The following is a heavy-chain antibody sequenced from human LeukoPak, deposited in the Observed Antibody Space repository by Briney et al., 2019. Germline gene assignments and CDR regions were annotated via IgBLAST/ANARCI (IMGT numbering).Heavy chain of an antibody. J-gene: IGHJ4*02. D-gene: IGHD4-11*01. CDR3: ARDQDYRFDY. Sequence: GRSLRLSCAASGFIFSSFGMHWVRQAPGKGLEWVAVISYDGSNKYYADSVKGRFTISRDNSKNTLYLQMNSLRAEDTALYYCARDQDYRFDYWGQGTLVTVSS. V-gene: IGHV3-30*03. CDR2: ISYDGSNK. CDR1: GFIFSSFG.